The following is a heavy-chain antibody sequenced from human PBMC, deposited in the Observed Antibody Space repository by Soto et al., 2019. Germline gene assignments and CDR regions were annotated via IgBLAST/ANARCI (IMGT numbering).Heavy chain of an antibody. D-gene: IGHD2-2*01. CDR2: IWYDGSNK. CDR3: ARTAVIYCSSTSCWDFDP. V-gene: IGHV3-33*01. CDR1: VFTFSSYG. J-gene: IGHJ5*02. Sequence: GGSLRLSCAASVFTFSSYGMHWVRQAPGKGLEWVAVIWYDGSNKYYADSVKGRFTISRDNSKNTLYLQMNSLRAEDTAVYYCARTAVIYCSSTSCWDFDPWGQGTLVTVSS.